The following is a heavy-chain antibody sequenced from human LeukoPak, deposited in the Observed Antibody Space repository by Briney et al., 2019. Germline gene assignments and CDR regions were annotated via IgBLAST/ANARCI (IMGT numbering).Heavy chain of an antibody. J-gene: IGHJ4*02. CDR2: VLYSGTT. D-gene: IGHD3-10*01. V-gene: IGHV4-39*07. Sequence: SETLSLTCSVSGGAINNSFYFWGWIRQSPGKELEWIGNVLYSGTTTYNPSLESRVTLSDDTSKNQFFLSLNSVIAADTAVYYCARGVRSTVVPHFDSWGQGTLVTVSS. CDR3: ARGVRSTVVPHFDS. CDR1: GGAINNSFYF.